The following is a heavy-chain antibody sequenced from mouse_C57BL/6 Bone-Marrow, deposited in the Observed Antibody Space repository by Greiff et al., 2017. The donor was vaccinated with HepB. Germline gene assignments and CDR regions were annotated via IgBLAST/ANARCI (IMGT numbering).Heavy chain of an antibody. V-gene: IGHV1-42*01. D-gene: IGHD1-1*01. CDR1: GYSFTGYY. J-gene: IGHJ2*01. CDR2: INPSTGGT. CDR3: ARYGGSSYEDYFDY. Sequence: EVQLQQPGAELVKPGASVKLSCKASGYSFTGYYMNWVKQSPEKSLEWIGEINPSTGGTTYNQKFKAKATLTVDKSSSTAYMQLKSLTSEDSAVYYCARYGGSSYEDYFDYWGQGTTLTVSS.